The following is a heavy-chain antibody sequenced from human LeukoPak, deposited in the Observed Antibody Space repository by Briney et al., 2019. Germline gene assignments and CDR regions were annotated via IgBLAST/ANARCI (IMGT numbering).Heavy chain of an antibody. D-gene: IGHD3-22*01. J-gene: IGHJ4*02. CDR3: ARASSGYGFYSNY. Sequence: PGGSPRLSCAASGFNFSTYTMNWVRQAPGKGLEWLSYITSSSNSIYYADSVKGRFTISRDNAKNSLYLQMDSLRAEDTAVYYCARASSGYGFYSNYWGQGTLVTVSS. V-gene: IGHV3-48*01. CDR1: GFNFSTYT. CDR2: ITSSSNSI.